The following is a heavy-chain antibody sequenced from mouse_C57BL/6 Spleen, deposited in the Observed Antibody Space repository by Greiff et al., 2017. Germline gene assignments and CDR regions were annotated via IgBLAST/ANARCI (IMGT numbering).Heavy chain of an antibody. CDR3: ARDLPSFAY. J-gene: IGHJ3*01. CDR1: GYTFTSYW. CDR2: IDPSDSYT. V-gene: IGHV1-69*01. Sequence: QVQLQQPGAELVMPGASVKLSCKASGYTFTSYWMHWVKQRPGQGLEWIGEIDPSDSYTNYNQKFKGKSTLTVDKSSSTAYMQLSSLTSEDSAVYYCARDLPSFAYWGQGTLVTVSA.